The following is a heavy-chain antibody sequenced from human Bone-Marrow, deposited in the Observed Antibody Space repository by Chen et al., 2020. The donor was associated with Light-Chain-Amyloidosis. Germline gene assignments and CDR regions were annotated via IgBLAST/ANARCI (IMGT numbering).Heavy chain of an antibody. D-gene: IGHD5-18*01. CDR1: GFTLSSST. Sequence: QVQLVESGGGVVQPGRSLRPSGSASGFTLSSSTIHGVRTAPGTGLEWVAFISNDGSTKYYSDSVKGRFTISRDNSKNTLSLQMNSLRAEDTAVYYSARVGIQGMTFERYNYYYYMDVWGKGTTVTVSS. CDR2: ISNDGSTK. V-gene: IGHV3-30-3*01. J-gene: IGHJ6*03. CDR3: ARVGIQGMTFERYNYYYYMDV.